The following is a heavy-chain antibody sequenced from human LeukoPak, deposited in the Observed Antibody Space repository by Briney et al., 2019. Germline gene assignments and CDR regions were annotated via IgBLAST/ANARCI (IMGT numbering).Heavy chain of an antibody. Sequence: SETLSLTCNVSSDSFSLYYWSWIRQPAGKGLEWIGRLHPNGGVNYSPSLRSRVTLSGDTSKKQVFLRLTAVTAADTAVYYCARVIGVNDKYFDPWGQGIPVTVTS. V-gene: IGHV4-4*07. CDR3: ARVIGVNDKYFDP. J-gene: IGHJ5*02. CDR1: SDSFSLYY. CDR2: LHPNGGV. D-gene: IGHD3-22*01.